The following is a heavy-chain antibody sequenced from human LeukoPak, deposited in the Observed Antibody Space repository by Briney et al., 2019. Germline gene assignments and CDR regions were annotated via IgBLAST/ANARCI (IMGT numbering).Heavy chain of an antibody. Sequence: PGGSLRLSCAASGFTFSSYGMHWVRQAPGKGLEWVAFIRYDGSNKYYADSVKGRFTISRDNSKNTLYLQMNSLRAEDTAVYYCAKIPYDFWSGYTPFDYWGQGTLVTVSS. CDR3: AKIPYDFWSGYTPFDY. CDR2: IRYDGSNK. D-gene: IGHD3-3*01. J-gene: IGHJ4*02. V-gene: IGHV3-30*02. CDR1: GFTFSSYG.